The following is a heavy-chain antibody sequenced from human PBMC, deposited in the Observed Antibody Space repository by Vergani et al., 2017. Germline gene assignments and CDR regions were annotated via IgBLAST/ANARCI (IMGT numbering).Heavy chain of an antibody. CDR2: IYTADSDT. D-gene: IGHD1-1*01. CDR1: EYSFGNYW. V-gene: IGHV5-51*03. CDR3: ARHTTYTVS. Sequence: EVELVQSGPEMRKPGESLKIFCKGSEYSFGNYWIVWVRQMPGKGLEWMGIIYTADSDTRYSPSFQGQVTISAYKSISTAFLQWDSLTASDTALYDSARHTTYTVSWGQGTLVTVSS. J-gene: IGHJ5*02.